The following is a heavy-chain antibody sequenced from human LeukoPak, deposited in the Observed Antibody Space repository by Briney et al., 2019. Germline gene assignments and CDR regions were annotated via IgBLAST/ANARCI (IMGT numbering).Heavy chain of an antibody. D-gene: IGHD1-1*01. J-gene: IGHJ4*02. Sequence: PGGSLRLSCAASGFTFSSYEMSWVRQAPGKGLEWVSYISRSGSNERYADSVRGRFTISRDNAENSLWLQMDSLRADDTAVYYCARGDQLNYFDYWGQGSLVTVSS. CDR3: ARGDQLNYFDY. V-gene: IGHV3-48*03. CDR2: ISRSGSNE. CDR1: GFTFSSYE.